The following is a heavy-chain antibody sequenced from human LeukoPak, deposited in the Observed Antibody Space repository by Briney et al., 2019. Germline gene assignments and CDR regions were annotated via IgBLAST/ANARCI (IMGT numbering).Heavy chain of an antibody. CDR3: AREAAAALGAFDI. CDR1: GFTFSSYV. CDR2: ISYDGSNK. D-gene: IGHD6-13*01. J-gene: IGHJ3*02. V-gene: IGHV3-30*03. Sequence: GGSLRLSCAASGFTFSSYVMHWVRQAPGKGLEWVAVISYDGSNKYYADSVKGRFTISRDNSKNTLYLQMNSLRAEDTAVYYCAREAAAALGAFDIWGQGTMVTVSS.